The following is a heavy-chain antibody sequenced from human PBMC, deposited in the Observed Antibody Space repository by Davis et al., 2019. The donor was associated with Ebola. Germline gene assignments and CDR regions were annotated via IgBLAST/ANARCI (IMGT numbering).Heavy chain of an antibody. V-gene: IGHV3-23*01. D-gene: IGHD5-24*01. Sequence: GESLKISCAASGFTFSSYAMSWVRQAPGKGLEWVSAISGSGGSTYYADSVKGRFTISRDNSKKTMYLQMNSLRAEDTAVYYCAKDRAGRDGYWEFDYWGQGTLVTVSS. CDR1: GFTFSSYA. J-gene: IGHJ4*02. CDR3: AKDRAGRDGYWEFDY. CDR2: ISGSGGST.